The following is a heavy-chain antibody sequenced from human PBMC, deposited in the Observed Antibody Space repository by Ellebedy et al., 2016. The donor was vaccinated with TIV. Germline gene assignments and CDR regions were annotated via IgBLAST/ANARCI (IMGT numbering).Heavy chain of an antibody. CDR3: TTTYYDYVWGTYRHTKDY. V-gene: IGHV3-15*01. CDR2: IKSKTDGGTA. CDR1: GFTFSKAW. D-gene: IGHD3-16*02. Sequence: GESLKISCAASGFTFSKAWMSWARQAPGKGLEWVGRIKSKTDGGTAAYAAPVKGRFTISRDDSKNTLYLQMSSLKTEDTAVYYCTTTYYDYVWGTYRHTKDYWGQGTLVTVSS. J-gene: IGHJ4*02.